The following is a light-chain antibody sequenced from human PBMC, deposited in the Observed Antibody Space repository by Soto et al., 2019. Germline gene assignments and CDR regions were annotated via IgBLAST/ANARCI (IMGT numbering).Light chain of an antibody. V-gene: IGKV3-20*01. J-gene: IGKJ4*01. CDR3: QPYGSSPLT. CDR1: QSVRTNY. CDR2: DAS. Sequence: EIVLTHSPDTLSLSPGERATLSCRASQSVRTNYLAWYQQKPGQAPRFLIYDASSRATGIPDRFSGSGSGTDFTLTISRLEPEDFAVYYCQPYGSSPLTFGGGTKVEIK.